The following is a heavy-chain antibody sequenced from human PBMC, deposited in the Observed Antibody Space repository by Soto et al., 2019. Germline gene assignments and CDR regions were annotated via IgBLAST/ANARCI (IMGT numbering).Heavy chain of an antibody. Sequence: ASVKVSCKASGYTFTSYGISWVRQAPGQGPEWMGWISAYNGNTNYAQKLQGRVTMTTDTSTSTAYMELSSLRSEDTAVYYCARHPGGRGYYYGMDVWGQGTTVTVSS. CDR2: ISAYNGNT. D-gene: IGHD2-15*01. CDR3: ARHPGGRGYYYGMDV. V-gene: IGHV1-18*01. CDR1: GYTFTSYG. J-gene: IGHJ6*02.